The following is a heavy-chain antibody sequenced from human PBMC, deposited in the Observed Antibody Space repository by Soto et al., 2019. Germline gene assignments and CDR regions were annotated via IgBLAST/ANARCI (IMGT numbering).Heavy chain of an antibody. Sequence: EVQLLESGGGLVQPGESLRLSCAASGFTFNNYAMTWVRQAPGKGLEWLSGISGSGGSTYYANSVKGRFIISRDNSKNTLYLQRNSLRVEDTATYYCAKSPTTTSPRVDSWGQGTLVTVSS. CDR3: AKSPTTTSPRVDS. D-gene: IGHD4-4*01. CDR2: ISGSGGST. V-gene: IGHV3-23*01. CDR1: GFTFNNYA. J-gene: IGHJ4*02.